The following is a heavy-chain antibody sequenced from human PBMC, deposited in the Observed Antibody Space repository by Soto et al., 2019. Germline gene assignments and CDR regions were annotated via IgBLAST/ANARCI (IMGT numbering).Heavy chain of an antibody. CDR2: ISSSSSYI. D-gene: IGHD2-8*01. Sequence: GGSLRLSCAASGFTFSSYSMNWVRQAPGKGLEWVSSISSSSSYIYYADSVKGRFTISRDNAKNSLYLQMNSLRAEDTAVYYCARDQMGYCTNGVCYPGYYYYYGMDVWGQGTTATVPS. J-gene: IGHJ6*02. V-gene: IGHV3-21*01. CDR1: GFTFSSYS. CDR3: ARDQMGYCTNGVCYPGYYYYYGMDV.